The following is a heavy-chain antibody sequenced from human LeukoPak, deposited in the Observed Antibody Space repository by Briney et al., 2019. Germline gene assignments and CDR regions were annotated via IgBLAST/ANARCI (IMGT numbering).Heavy chain of an antibody. Sequence: GGSLRLSCAASGFTVSSNYMSWVRQAPGKGLEWVSVIYSGGSTYYADSVKGRFTISRDNSKNTLYLQMNSPRAEDTAVYYCARGKMVPDAFDIWGQGTMVTVSS. V-gene: IGHV3-66*01. J-gene: IGHJ3*02. CDR3: ARGKMVPDAFDI. D-gene: IGHD4/OR15-4a*01. CDR1: GFTVSSNY. CDR2: IYSGGST.